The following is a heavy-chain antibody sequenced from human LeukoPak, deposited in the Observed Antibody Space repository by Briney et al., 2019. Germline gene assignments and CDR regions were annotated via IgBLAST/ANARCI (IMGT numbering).Heavy chain of an antibody. Sequence: VASVKVSCKASGGTFSSYAISWVRQAPGQGLEWMGGIIPIFGTANYAQKFQGRVTITTDESTSTAYMELSSLRPEDTAVYYCARADSSSPMAGFDPWGQGTLVTVSS. J-gene: IGHJ5*02. CDR2: IIPIFGTA. CDR3: ARADSSSPMAGFDP. D-gene: IGHD6-13*01. V-gene: IGHV1-69*05. CDR1: GGTFSSYA.